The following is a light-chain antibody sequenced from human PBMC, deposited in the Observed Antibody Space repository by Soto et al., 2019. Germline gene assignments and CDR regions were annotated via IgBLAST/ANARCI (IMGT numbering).Light chain of an antibody. CDR2: AAS. V-gene: IGKV1-39*01. CDR3: QQSYTTPRT. CDR1: QSINTL. Sequence: DIQMTQSPSSLSASVGDRVSVTFRASQSINTLLNWYQQRPGEAPKLLIYAASSLQSGVPSRFSGSGSGADFTLTIGSLQPEDFATYYCQQSYTTPRTFGQGTKVEVK. J-gene: IGKJ1*01.